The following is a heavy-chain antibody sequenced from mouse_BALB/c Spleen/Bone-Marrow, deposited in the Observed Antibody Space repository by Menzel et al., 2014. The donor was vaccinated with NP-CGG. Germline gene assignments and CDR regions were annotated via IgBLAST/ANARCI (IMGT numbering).Heavy chain of an antibody. D-gene: IGHD4-1*01. CDR3: ARWEYYAMDY. CDR1: GLNIKDTY. V-gene: IGHV14-3*02. CDR2: IDPANGNT. Sequence: VQLLQSGAELVKPGASVKLSCAASGLNIKDTYMHWVKQRPEQGLEWIGRIDPANGNTKYDPKFQGKATITADTSSSTAYLQLSSLTSEDTAVYYCARWEYYAMDYWGQGTSVTVSS. J-gene: IGHJ4*01.